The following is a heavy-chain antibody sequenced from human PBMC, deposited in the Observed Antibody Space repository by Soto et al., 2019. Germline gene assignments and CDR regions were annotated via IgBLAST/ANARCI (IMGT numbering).Heavy chain of an antibody. CDR3: ARDSDSYYDILTGSSPGYYGMDV. CDR2: IIPIFGTA. J-gene: IGHJ6*02. Sequence: ASVKVSCKASGGTFSSYAISWVRQAPGQGLEWMGGIIPIFGTANYAQKFQGRVTITADESTSTAYMELSSLRSEDTAVYYCARDSDSYYDILTGSSPGYYGMDVWGQGTTVTVSS. CDR1: GGTFSSYA. V-gene: IGHV1-69*13. D-gene: IGHD3-9*01.